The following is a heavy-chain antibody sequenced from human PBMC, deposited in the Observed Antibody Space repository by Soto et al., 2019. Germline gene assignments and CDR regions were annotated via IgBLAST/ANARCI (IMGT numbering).Heavy chain of an antibody. Sequence: ASVKVSCKASGYTFTCYGISWVRQAPGQGLEWMGWISAYNGNTNYAQKLQGRVTMTTDTSTSTAYMELRSLRSDDTAVYYCARDYCSSTSCYTPNWFDPWGQGTLVTVSS. CDR3: ARDYCSSTSCYTPNWFDP. V-gene: IGHV1-18*01. J-gene: IGHJ5*02. CDR1: GYTFTCYG. CDR2: ISAYNGNT. D-gene: IGHD2-2*02.